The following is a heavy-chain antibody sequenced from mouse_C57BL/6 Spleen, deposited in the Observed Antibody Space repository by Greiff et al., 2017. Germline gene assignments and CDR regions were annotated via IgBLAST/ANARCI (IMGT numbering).Heavy chain of an antibody. D-gene: IGHD1-1*01. J-gene: IGHJ1*03. CDR1: GYTFTSYW. V-gene: IGHV1-50*01. CDR2: IDPSDSYT. CDR3: AREPSGSYRYFDV. Sequence: VQLQQPGAELVKPGASVKLSCKASGYTFTSYWMQWVKQRPGQGLEWIGEIDPSDSYTNYNQKFKGKATLTVDTSSSTAYMQLSSLTSEDSAVYYCAREPSGSYRYFDVWGTGTTVTVSS.